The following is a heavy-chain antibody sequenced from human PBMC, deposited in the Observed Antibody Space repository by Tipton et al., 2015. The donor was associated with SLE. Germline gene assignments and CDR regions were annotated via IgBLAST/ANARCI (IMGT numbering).Heavy chain of an antibody. V-gene: IGHV4-34*01. J-gene: IGHJ5*02. D-gene: IGHD3-10*01. CDR3: ARAPTLVRGFDP. Sequence: LRLSCAVYGGSFSGYYWSWIRQPPGKGLEWIGEINHSGSTNYNPSLKSRVTISVDRSKNQFSLKLSSVTAADTAVYYCARAPTLVRGFDPWGQGTLVTVSS. CDR2: INHSGST. CDR1: GGSFSGYY.